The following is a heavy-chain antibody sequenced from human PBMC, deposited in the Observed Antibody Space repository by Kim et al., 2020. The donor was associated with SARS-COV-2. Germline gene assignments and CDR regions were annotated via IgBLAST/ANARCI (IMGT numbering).Heavy chain of an antibody. D-gene: IGHD3-10*01. J-gene: IGHJ1*01. CDR1: GFTFSSYG. CDR3: ARGYGSGEEYFQH. V-gene: IGHV3-33*01. Sequence: GGSLRLSCAASGFTFSSYGMHWVRQAPGKGLEWVAVIWYDGSNKYYADSVKGRFTISRDNSKNTLYLQMNSLRAEDTAVYYCARGYGSGEEYFQHWGQGTLVTVSS. CDR2: IWYDGSNK.